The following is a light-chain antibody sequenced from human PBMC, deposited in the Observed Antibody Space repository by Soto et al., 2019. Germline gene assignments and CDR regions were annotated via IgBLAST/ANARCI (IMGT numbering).Light chain of an antibody. V-gene: IGKV3-20*01. CDR2: GAS. Sequence: EIVLTQSPGTLSLSPGERATLSCRASQSFSRSFLAWYQQKPGQTPRLLLYGASSRATGIPDRFSGSVSGTDFTLSITRLEPEDFAVYFCQQYATSPITFVQGTRLELK. J-gene: IGKJ5*01. CDR3: QQYATSPIT. CDR1: QSFSRSF.